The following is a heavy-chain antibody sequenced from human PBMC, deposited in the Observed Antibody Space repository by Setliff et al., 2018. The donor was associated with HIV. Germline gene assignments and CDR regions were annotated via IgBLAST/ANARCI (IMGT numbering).Heavy chain of an antibody. CDR3: ARAQFGAFDI. J-gene: IGHJ3*02. V-gene: IGHV1-8*02. Sequence: ASVKVSCKASGYTFSSYDINWVRQAAGQGLERMGWMKHKSGNIGYAQKFQDRVTMTRNTSICTAYMELSSLRSEDTAVYYCARAQFGAFDIWGQGTMVTVSS. CDR1: GYTFSSYD. D-gene: IGHD3-10*01. CDR2: MKHKSGNI.